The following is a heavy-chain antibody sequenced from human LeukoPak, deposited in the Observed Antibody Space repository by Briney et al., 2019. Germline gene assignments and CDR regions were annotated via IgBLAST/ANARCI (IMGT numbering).Heavy chain of an antibody. J-gene: IGHJ4*02. Sequence: PGGSLRLSCAASGFTFSSYSMNWVRQAPGKGLEWVSYISSSSSIIYYADSVKGRFTISRDNAKNSLYLQMNSLRAEDTAVYYCARGLRWYYDSSGYSLDYWGQGTLVTVSS. CDR3: ARGLRWYYDSSGYSLDY. CDR2: ISSSSSII. CDR1: GFTFSSYS. D-gene: IGHD3-22*01. V-gene: IGHV3-48*04.